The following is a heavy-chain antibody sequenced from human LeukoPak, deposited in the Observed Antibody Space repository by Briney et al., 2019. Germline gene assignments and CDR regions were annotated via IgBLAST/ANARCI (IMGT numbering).Heavy chain of an antibody. J-gene: IGHJ6*03. V-gene: IGHV3-48*03. CDR1: GFIFSSYE. D-gene: IGHD6-13*01. Sequence: PGGSLRLSCAASGFIFSSYEMNWVRQAPGKGLEWVSYISSSGSIIYYADSVRGRFTISRDNAKNSLYLQMNSLRAEDTAVYYCARANSQQLVLGHYYYYMDVWGKGTTVTISS. CDR2: ISSSGSII. CDR3: ARANSQQLVLGHYYYYMDV.